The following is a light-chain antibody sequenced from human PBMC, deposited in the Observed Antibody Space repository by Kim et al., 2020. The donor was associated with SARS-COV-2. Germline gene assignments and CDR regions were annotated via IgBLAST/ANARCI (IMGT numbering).Light chain of an antibody. CDR1: KLGDKY. Sequence: SYELTQPPSVSVSPGQTATITCSGDKLGDKYACWYQQKPGQSPVLVIYQDTKRPSGIPERFSGSNSGTTATLTISGTQAMDEADYYCQAWDSNTYVFGPG. CDR3: QAWDSNTYV. V-gene: IGLV3-1*01. J-gene: IGLJ1*01. CDR2: QDT.